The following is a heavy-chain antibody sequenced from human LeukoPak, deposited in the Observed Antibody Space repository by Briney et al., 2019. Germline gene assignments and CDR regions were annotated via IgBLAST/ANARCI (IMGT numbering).Heavy chain of an antibody. CDR3: ARDRHGGNSGA. J-gene: IGHJ5*02. V-gene: IGHV3-66*01. Sequence: GGSLRLSCAASGFTFSTSWMTWVRQAPGKGLEWVSVIYSGGSTYYADSVKGRFTISRDNSKSTLYLQMNSLRAEDTAVYYCARDRHGGNSGAWGQGTLVTVSS. CDR1: GFTFSTSW. CDR2: IYSGGST. D-gene: IGHD4-23*01.